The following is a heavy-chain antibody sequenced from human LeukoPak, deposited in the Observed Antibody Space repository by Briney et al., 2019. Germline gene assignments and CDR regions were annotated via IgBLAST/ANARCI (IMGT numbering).Heavy chain of an antibody. CDR2: ISSSGSTI. Sequence: QSGGSLRLSCAASGFTFSSYEMNWVRQAPGKGLEWGSYISSSGSTIYYADSVKGRFTISRDNAKNSLNLQMNSLRAEDTAVYYCARAEEYSSSSFDYWGQGTLVTVSS. D-gene: IGHD6-6*01. CDR3: ARAEEYSSSSFDY. CDR1: GFTFSSYE. J-gene: IGHJ4*02. V-gene: IGHV3-48*03.